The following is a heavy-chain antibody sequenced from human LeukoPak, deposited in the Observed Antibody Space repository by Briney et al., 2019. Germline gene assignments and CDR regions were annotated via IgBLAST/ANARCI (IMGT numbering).Heavy chain of an antibody. CDR1: GYTFTSYG. J-gene: IGHJ6*03. Sequence: ASVKVSCKASGYTFTSYGISWVRQAPGQGLEWMGWISAYNGNTNYAQKLQGRVTMTTDTSTSTAYMELRSLRSDDTAVYYCARVPWITMVRGPPKIDYYYYYMDVWGKGTTVTISS. CDR3: ARVPWITMVRGPPKIDYYYYYMDV. D-gene: IGHD3-10*01. CDR2: ISAYNGNT. V-gene: IGHV1-18*01.